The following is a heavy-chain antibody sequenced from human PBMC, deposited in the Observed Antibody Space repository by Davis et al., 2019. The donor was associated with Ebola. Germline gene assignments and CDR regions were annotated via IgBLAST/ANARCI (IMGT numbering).Heavy chain of an antibody. CDR3: VRTTYGAPEY. V-gene: IGHV3-74*01. J-gene: IGHJ4*02. CDR1: GLTFSSYW. Sequence: PGGSLRLSCAASGLTFSSYWMHWVPQPPXXXXXXFSRISSDGGITSYADSVKGRFTISRDNAKSTLYLQMNSLTAEDTAVYYCVRTTYGAPEYWGQGTLVIVSS. D-gene: IGHD4-17*01. CDR2: ISSDGGIT.